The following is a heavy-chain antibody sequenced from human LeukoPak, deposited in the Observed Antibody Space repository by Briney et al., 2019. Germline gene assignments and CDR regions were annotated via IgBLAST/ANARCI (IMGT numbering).Heavy chain of an antibody. J-gene: IGHJ4*02. CDR3: ARGDLVDY. CDR1: GFTFSSYS. V-gene: IGHV3-21*01. CDR2: ISSSGSYI. Sequence: AGGSLRLSCAASGFTFSSYSVNWVRQAPGKRLEWVSSISSSGSYIYYADSVKGRFTISRDNAKDSLYLQMNSLRAEDTAVYYCARGDLVDYWGQGTLVTVSS.